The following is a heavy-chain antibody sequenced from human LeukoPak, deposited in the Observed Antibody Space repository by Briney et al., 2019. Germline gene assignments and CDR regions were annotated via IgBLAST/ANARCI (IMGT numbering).Heavy chain of an antibody. CDR1: GGSISSSSYY. D-gene: IGHD3-10*01. J-gene: IGHJ6*02. V-gene: IGHV4-61*05. CDR3: ARAGVGYYYGPGSSPPGMDV. CDR2: IYNSGST. Sequence: PSETLSLTCIVSGGSISSSSYYWGWIRQPPGKGLDWIGYIYNSGSTNYNPSLKSRVTISVDTSKNQFSLKLSSVTAAATAVYYCARAGVGYYYGPGSSPPGMDVWGQGTTVTVSS.